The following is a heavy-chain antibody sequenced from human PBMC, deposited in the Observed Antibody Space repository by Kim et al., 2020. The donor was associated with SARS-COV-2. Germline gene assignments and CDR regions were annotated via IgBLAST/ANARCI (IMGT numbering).Heavy chain of an antibody. V-gene: IGHV3-53*01. Sequence: TAYAESGKGPFTISNDKSTRTLFLQMNSLKAEDTAVYYCAKRDLKAFDLWGQGTMVTVSS. CDR2: T. J-gene: IGHJ3*01. CDR3: AKRDLKAFDL.